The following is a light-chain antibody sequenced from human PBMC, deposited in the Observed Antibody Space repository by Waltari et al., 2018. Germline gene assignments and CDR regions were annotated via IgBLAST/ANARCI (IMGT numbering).Light chain of an antibody. Sequence: SYVPPQPPSASVAPSNTASIPCGGAHVGSKSVHWYQQKPGQAPLLVVYDDSARPSGIPDRFSASNSGNTATLTISRVENGDEADYYCQVWDTTSDRVVFGGGTKLTVL. V-gene: IGLV3-21*03. CDR1: HVGSKS. CDR2: DDS. J-gene: IGLJ2*01. CDR3: QVWDTTSDRVV.